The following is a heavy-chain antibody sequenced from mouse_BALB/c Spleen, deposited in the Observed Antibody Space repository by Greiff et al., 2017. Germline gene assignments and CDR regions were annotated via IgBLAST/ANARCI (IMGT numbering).Heavy chain of an antibody. D-gene: IGHD1-1*01. CDR2: IWAGGST. J-gene: IGHJ1*01. CDR3: ARDGYGSSYGYFDV. V-gene: IGHV2-9*02. Sequence: VMLVESGPGLVAPSQSLSITCTVSGFSLTSYGVHWVRQPPGKGLEWLGVIWAGGSTNYNSALMSRLSISKDNSKSQVFLKMNSLQTDDTAMYYWARDGYGSSYGYFDVWGEGTTVTVSS. CDR1: GFSLTSYG.